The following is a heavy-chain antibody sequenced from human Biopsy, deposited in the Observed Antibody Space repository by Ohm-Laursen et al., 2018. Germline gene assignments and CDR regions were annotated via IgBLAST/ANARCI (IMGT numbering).Heavy chain of an antibody. J-gene: IGHJ3*02. CDR1: GGSLKNYY. CDR2: VYTSGST. Sequence: GTLSLTCTDSGGSLKNYYWSWIRQPAGKGLEWIGRVYTSGSTSYNPSLESRVTMSVVTSKNQFSLKVTSMTAADTALYYCARDYGLELGGLEAFDIWGQGTMVTVSS. V-gene: IGHV4-4*07. CDR3: ARDYGLELGGLEAFDI. D-gene: IGHD1-7*01.